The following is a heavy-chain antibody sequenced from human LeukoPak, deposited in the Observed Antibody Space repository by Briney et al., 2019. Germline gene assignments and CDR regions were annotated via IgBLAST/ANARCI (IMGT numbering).Heavy chain of an antibody. D-gene: IGHD5-18*01. CDR2: FDPEDGET. V-gene: IGHV1-24*01. Sequence: ASVKVSCKVSGYTLTELSMHWVRQAPGKGLEWMGGFDPEDGETIYAQKFQGRVTMTEDTSTDTAYMELSSLRSEDTAVYYCATRSLRGYSYGRGFDYWGQGTLVTVSS. J-gene: IGHJ4*02. CDR3: ATRSLRGYSYGRGFDY. CDR1: GYTLTELS.